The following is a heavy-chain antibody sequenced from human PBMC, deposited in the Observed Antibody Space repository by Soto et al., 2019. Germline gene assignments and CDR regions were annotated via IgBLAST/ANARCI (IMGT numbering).Heavy chain of an antibody. J-gene: IGHJ5*02. CDR2: ISYDGSNK. CDR3: ARDRKIYCSGGSCYGWFDP. Sequence: GSLRLSCAASGFTFSSYAMHWVRQAPGKGLEWVAVISYDGSNKYYADSVKGRFTISRDNSKNTLYLQMNSLRAEDTAVYYCARDRKIYCSGGSCYGWFDPWGQGTLVTVSS. V-gene: IGHV3-30-3*01. CDR1: GFTFSSYA. D-gene: IGHD2-15*01.